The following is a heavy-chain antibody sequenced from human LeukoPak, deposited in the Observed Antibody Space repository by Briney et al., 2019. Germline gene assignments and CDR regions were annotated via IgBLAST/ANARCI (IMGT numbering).Heavy chain of an antibody. CDR3: ARRIPTFFFDY. CDR1: GGSISRSSYC. J-gene: IGHJ4*02. D-gene: IGHD2-21*01. V-gene: IGHV4-39*01. Sequence: SETLSLTCTVSGGSISRSSYCWGWVRQPTGKGLDWIGSIYYSGSTYYNPSLKSRVTISVDTSKNHFSLKLTSVTAADTAVYYCARRIPTFFFDYWGQGTLVTVSS. CDR2: IYYSGST.